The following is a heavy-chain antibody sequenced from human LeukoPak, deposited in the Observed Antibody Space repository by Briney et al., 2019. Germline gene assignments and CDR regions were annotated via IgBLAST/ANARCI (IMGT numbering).Heavy chain of an antibody. CDR3: ARGLTFGGPPVGFDP. V-gene: IGHV4-61*02. Sequence: SETLSLTCTVSGDSISSGIHYWNWIRRPAGKGLEWIGRIYTSGSTNYNPSLKSRVTMSVDTSKNQFSLKLSSVTAADTAVYYCARGLTFGGPPVGFDPWGQGTLVTVSS. D-gene: IGHD3-16*01. CDR1: GDSISSGIHY. J-gene: IGHJ5*02. CDR2: IYTSGST.